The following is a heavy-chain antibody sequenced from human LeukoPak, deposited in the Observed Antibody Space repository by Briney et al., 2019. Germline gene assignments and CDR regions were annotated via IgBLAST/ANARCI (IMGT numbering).Heavy chain of an antibody. V-gene: IGHV3-74*01. CDR2: INTDGNTR. Sequence: GGSLRLSCATSGFTFSTSRMHWVRQAPGKGLVWVSRINTDGNTRDYADSVKGRFTISRDNAKNTLYLQMNSLRAEDTAIYYCVRDMGYYDKVWGQGTLATVSS. CDR1: GFTFSTSR. J-gene: IGHJ4*02. CDR3: VRDMGYYDKV. D-gene: IGHD3-22*01.